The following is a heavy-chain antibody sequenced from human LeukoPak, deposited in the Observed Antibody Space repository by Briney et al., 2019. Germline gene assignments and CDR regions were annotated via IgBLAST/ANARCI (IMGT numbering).Heavy chain of an antibody. D-gene: IGHD3-10*02. J-gene: IGHJ4*02. CDR1: GFTFSNYV. Sequence: GETLRLSCAASGFTFSNYVMSWARQAPGKGLERVSSISDSGGYTYYADSVKGRFTMSRDNSKNTLYLQMNSLRAEDTAVYYCTKGVLGYSVPFLDCWGQGALVTVSS. CDR3: TKGVLGYSVPFLDC. V-gene: IGHV3-23*01. CDR2: ISDSGGYT.